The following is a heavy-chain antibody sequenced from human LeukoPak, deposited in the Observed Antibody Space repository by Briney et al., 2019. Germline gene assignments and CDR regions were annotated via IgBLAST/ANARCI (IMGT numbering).Heavy chain of an antibody. D-gene: IGHD3-10*01. J-gene: IGHJ4*02. CDR1: GFAFSSYS. CDR3: AREGTDYYGSGSTFDY. V-gene: IGHV3-48*04. Sequence: PGGSLRLSCAASGFAFSSYSMNWVRQAPGKGLEWVSYISSSSSTIYYADSVKGRFTISRDNAKNSLYLQMNSLRAEDTAVYYCAREGTDYYGSGSTFDYWGQGTLVTVSS. CDR2: ISSSSSTI.